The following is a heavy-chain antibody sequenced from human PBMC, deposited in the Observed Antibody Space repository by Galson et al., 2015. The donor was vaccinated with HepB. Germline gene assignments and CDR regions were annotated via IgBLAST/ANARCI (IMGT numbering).Heavy chain of an antibody. D-gene: IGHD3-16*01. J-gene: IGHJ4*02. CDR3: ARDDERGGIGFDY. V-gene: IGHV3-30-3*01. CDR2: ISYDGSNK. Sequence: SLRLSCAASGFTFSSYAMHWVRQAPGKGLEWVAVISYDGSNKYYADSVKGRFTISRDNSKNTLYLQMNSLRAEDTAVYYCARDDERGGIGFDYWGQGTLVPVSS. CDR1: GFTFSSYA.